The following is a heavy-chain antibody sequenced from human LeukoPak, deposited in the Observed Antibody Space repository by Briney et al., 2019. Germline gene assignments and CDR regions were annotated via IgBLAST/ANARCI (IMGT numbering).Heavy chain of an antibody. J-gene: IGHJ4*02. CDR1: GFTISSYN. CDR2: IKRITTTV. Sequence: GGSLRLSCEAPGFTISSYNMNWVRQAPGKGLEWVAFIKRITTTVYYADSVRGRFTISRDNAKNSIYLQMNSLRADDSAVYYCAREDESGSYHGDWGQGALVTVSS. V-gene: IGHV3-48*04. CDR3: AREDESGSYHGD. D-gene: IGHD1-26*01.